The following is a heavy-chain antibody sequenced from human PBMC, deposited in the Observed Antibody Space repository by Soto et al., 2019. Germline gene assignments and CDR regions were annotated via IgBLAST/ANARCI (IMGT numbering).Heavy chain of an antibody. CDR2: IWCDGINK. CDR1: GFTFSSYG. Sequence: QVQLVESGGGVVQPGRSLRLSCAASGFTFSSYGMHWVRQAPGKGLEWVAVIWCDGINKYYADSVKGRFTISRDNSNNTLYLQMNSLGAEDTAVYYCGRRYCSVGSCYLDYWGRGTLVTVST. CDR3: GRRYCSVGSCYLDY. V-gene: IGHV3-33*01. J-gene: IGHJ4*02. D-gene: IGHD2-15*01.